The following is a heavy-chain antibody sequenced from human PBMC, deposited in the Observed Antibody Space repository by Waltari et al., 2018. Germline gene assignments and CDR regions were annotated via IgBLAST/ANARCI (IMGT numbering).Heavy chain of an antibody. CDR1: GGTFSSYA. Sequence: QVQLVQPGAEVKKPGSSVKVSCKASGGTFSSYAISWVRQAPGQGLEWMGGIIPIFGTANYAQKFQGRVTITTDESTSTAYMELSSLRSEDTAVYYCARDPDSGGDFPYYYYYGMDVWGQGTTVTVSS. CDR3: ARDPDSGGDFPYYYYYGMDV. V-gene: IGHV1-69*05. D-gene: IGHD2-21*01. CDR2: IIPIFGTA. J-gene: IGHJ6*02.